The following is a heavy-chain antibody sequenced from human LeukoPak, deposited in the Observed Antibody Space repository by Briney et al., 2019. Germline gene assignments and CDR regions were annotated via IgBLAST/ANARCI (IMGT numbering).Heavy chain of an antibody. J-gene: IGHJ6*02. Sequence: ASVKVSCKVSGYTLTELSMHWVRQAPGKGLEWMGGFDPEDGKTIYAQKFQGRVTMTEDTSTDTAYMELSSLRSEDTAVYYCATVQLEHYYYGMDVWGQGTTVTVSS. CDR3: ATVQLEHYYYGMDV. D-gene: IGHD1-1*01. V-gene: IGHV1-24*01. CDR2: FDPEDGKT. CDR1: GYTLTELS.